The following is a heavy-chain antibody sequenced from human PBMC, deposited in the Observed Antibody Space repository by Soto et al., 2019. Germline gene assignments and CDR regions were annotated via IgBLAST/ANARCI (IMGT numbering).Heavy chain of an antibody. Sequence: QVQLVQSGAEVKKPGASVKVSCKASGYKFIGYYIHWVRQAPGQGLEGMGWINPDSGGAHYGEKFQGRVTMTIDTSITTAYMELSRLRSDDTDTAVYYCARDLGGTSSYLGYWGQGTLVTVSS. CDR1: GYKFIGYY. J-gene: IGHJ4*02. CDR3: ARDLGGTSSYLGY. V-gene: IGHV1-2*02. CDR2: INPDSGGA. D-gene: IGHD3-16*01.